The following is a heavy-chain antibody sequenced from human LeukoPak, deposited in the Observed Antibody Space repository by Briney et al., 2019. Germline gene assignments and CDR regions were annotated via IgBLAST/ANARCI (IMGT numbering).Heavy chain of an antibody. CDR1: GFIFSSYW. Sequence: GESLRLSCAASGFIFSSYWMSWVRQAPGKGLEWVANIKNDGSENYYADSVRGRFTISRDNAKNSLYLQMNSLRAEDTAVYYCARYSSAYYDWGQGTLVTVSS. D-gene: IGHD3-22*01. V-gene: IGHV3-7*04. CDR3: ARYSSAYYD. J-gene: IGHJ4*02. CDR2: IKNDGSEN.